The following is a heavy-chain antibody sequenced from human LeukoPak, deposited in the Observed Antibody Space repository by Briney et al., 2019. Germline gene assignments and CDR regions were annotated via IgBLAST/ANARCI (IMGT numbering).Heavy chain of an antibody. CDR3: ARPRSSGYLTFDY. V-gene: IGHV3-48*01. J-gene: IGHJ4*02. Sequence: HPGGSLRLSCAASEFTFSSYSMNWVRQAPGKGLEWVSYITNSGNSKSYADSVKGRFTISRDNTKNSLYLQMNGLRAEDTAVYYCARPRSSGYLTFDYWGQGILVTVSS. CDR2: ITNSGNSK. D-gene: IGHD3-22*01. CDR1: EFTFSSYS.